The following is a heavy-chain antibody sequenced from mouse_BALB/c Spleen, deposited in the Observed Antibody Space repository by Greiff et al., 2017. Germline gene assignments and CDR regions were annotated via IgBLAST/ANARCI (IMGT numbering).Heavy chain of an antibody. CDR2: IWSGGST. Sequence: QVQLQQSGPGLVQPSQSLSITCTVSGFSLTSYGVHWVRQSPGKGLEWLGVIWSGGSTDYNAAFISRLSISKDNSKSQVFFKMNSLQADDTAIYYCARNLGLRASYYAMDYWGQGTSVTVSS. D-gene: IGHD2-4*01. CDR3: ARNLGLRASYYAMDY. CDR1: GFSLTSYG. J-gene: IGHJ4*01. V-gene: IGHV2-4-1*01.